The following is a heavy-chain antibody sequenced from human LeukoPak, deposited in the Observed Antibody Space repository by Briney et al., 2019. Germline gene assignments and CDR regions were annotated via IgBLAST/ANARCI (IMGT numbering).Heavy chain of an antibody. Sequence: SETLSLTCTVSGGSISSYYWSWIRQPPGKGLEWIGYIYYSGSTNYNPSLKSRVTISVDTSKNQFSLKLSSVTAADTAAYYCARECSGGSCYGYRGQGTLVTVSS. V-gene: IGHV4-59*01. CDR2: IYYSGST. J-gene: IGHJ4*02. CDR1: GGSISSYY. CDR3: ARECSGGSCYGY. D-gene: IGHD2-15*01.